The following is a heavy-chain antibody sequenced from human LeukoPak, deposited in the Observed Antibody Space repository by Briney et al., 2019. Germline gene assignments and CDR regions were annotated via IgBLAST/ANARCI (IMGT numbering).Heavy chain of an antibody. CDR1: GGSISSSSYY. D-gene: IGHD3-22*01. CDR2: IYYSGST. J-gene: IGHJ4*02. V-gene: IGHV4-39*07. Sequence: SETLFLTCTVSGGSISSSSYYWGWIRQPPGKGLEWIGSIYYSGSTYYNPSLKSRVTISVDTSKNQFSLKLSSVTAADTAVYYCATQASVRGPYYYDSSGYYYVDYWGQGTLVTVSS. CDR3: ATQASVRGPYYYDSSGYYYVDY.